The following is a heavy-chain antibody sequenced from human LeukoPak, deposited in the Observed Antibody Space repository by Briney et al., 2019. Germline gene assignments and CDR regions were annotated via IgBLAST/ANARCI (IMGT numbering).Heavy chain of an antibody. Sequence: GGSLRLSCAASGFTFSDYWIHWARQAPGKGPVRLSRINSDGSSTLYADSVKGRFTISRDTAKNTLYLQMNSLRAEDTAVYYCAREPLMVRGVTKNYYGMDVWGQGTTVTVSS. CDR1: GFTFSDYW. CDR2: INSDGSST. J-gene: IGHJ6*02. D-gene: IGHD3-10*01. CDR3: AREPLMVRGVTKNYYGMDV. V-gene: IGHV3-74*03.